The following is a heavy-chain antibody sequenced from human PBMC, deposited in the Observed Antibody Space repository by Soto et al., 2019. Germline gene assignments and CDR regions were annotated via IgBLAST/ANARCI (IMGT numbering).Heavy chain of an antibody. J-gene: IGHJ4*02. D-gene: IGHD5-18*01. V-gene: IGHV3-20*04. CDR1: GFTFDDYG. Sequence: PGGSLRLSCAASGFTFDDYGMSWVRQAPGKGLEWVSAINWNGGSTGYADSVKGRFTISRDNAKNSLYLQMNSLRAEDTALYYCARVLIGYSYGAPIDYWGQGTLVTVSS. CDR3: ARVLIGYSYGAPIDY. CDR2: INWNGGST.